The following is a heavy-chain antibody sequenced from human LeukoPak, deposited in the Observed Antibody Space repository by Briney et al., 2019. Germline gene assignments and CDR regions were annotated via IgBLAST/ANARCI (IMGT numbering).Heavy chain of an antibody. V-gene: IGHV3-48*03. D-gene: IGHD3-10*01. Sequence: GGSLRLSCAASGFTFSNYEINWVRQAPGKGLEWVSYISSSGNTIYYADSVKGRFTISRDNAKNSLYLQMNSLRAEDTAVYYCAVRVQNWGQGTPVTVTS. CDR1: GFTFSNYE. CDR2: ISSSGNTI. J-gene: IGHJ4*02. CDR3: AVRVQN.